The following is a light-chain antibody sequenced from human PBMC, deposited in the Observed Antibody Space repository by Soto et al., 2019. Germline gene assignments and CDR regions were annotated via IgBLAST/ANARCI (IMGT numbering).Light chain of an antibody. CDR1: QSVRNF. J-gene: IGKJ2*01. CDR3: QQRYYWYT. V-gene: IGKV3-11*01. CDR2: DAS. Sequence: ETVLTQSPATLSLSPGERATLSCRASQSVRNFLAWYQQKPGQAPRLLIYDASTRATGIPARFSGSGSGTDFTLTISSLEPEDFAVYFCQQRYYWYTFGQGTKLEIK.